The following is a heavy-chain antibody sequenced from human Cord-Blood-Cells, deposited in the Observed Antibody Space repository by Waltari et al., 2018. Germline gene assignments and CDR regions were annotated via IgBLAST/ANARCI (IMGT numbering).Heavy chain of an antibody. CDR2: IYHSGST. J-gene: IGHJ4*02. D-gene: IGHD3-9*01. Sequence: QVQLQESGPGLVKPSETLSLTCAVSGYSISSGYYWGWIRQPPGKGLEWIGSIYHSGSTYYSPSLKSRVTISVDTSKNQFSRKLSSVTAADTAVYYCARRDDILTGYIFDYWGQGTLVTVSS. CDR3: ARRDDILTGYIFDY. V-gene: IGHV4-38-2*01. CDR1: GYSISSGYY.